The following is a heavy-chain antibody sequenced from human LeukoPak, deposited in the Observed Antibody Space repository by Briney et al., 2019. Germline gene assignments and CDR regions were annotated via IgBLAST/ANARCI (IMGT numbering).Heavy chain of an antibody. J-gene: IGHJ6*02. CDR2: IYYSGST. D-gene: IGHD1-26*01. CDR3: ARDGRWELLGRSSMDV. CDR1: GGSISSYY. Sequence: PSETLSLTCTVSGGSISSYYWSWIRQPPGKGLEWIGYIYYSGSTNYNPSLKSRVTISVDTSKNQFSLKLSSVTAADTAVYYCARDGRWELLGRSSMDVWGQGTTVTVSS. V-gene: IGHV4-59*01.